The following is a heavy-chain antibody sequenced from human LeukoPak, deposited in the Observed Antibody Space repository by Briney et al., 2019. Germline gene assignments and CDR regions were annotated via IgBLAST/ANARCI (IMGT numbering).Heavy chain of an antibody. CDR1: GYTLTDYY. CDR2: MNPNSGNT. V-gene: IGHV1-8*02. CDR3: ARGRRAARFVWAFWFDP. D-gene: IGHD6-6*01. Sequence: ASVKVSCKASGYTLTDYYMHWVRQAPGQGLEWMGWMNPNSGNTGYAQKFQGRVTMTRNTSISTAYMELSSLRSEDTAVYYCARGRRAARFVWAFWFDPWGQGTLVTVSS. J-gene: IGHJ5*02.